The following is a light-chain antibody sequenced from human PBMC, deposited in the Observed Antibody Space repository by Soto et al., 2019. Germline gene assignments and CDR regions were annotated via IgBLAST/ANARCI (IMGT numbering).Light chain of an antibody. CDR2: GAS. CDR1: QSVSSN. CDR3: QECNNWPSIT. Sequence: EIVMTQSPATLSVSPGERATLSCRASQSVSSNLAWYQQKPGQAPRLLIHGASTRATGIPANFSGSGSGTEFTLTISSLQSEDFAVYYCQECNNWPSITFGQGTRLEIK. V-gene: IGKV3-15*01. J-gene: IGKJ5*01.